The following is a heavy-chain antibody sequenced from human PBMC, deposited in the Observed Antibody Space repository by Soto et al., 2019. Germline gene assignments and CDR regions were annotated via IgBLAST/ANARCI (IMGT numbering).Heavy chain of an antibody. CDR3: ARDLSNYYGSGATFGWFDP. Sequence: ASVKVSCKASGGTFSSYAISWVRQAPGQGLEWMGGIIPIFGTANYAQKFQGRVTITADESTSTAYMELSSLRPEDTAVYYCARDLSNYYGSGATFGWFDPWGQGTLVTVSS. V-gene: IGHV1-69*13. J-gene: IGHJ5*02. CDR1: GGTFSSYA. CDR2: IIPIFGTA. D-gene: IGHD3-10*01.